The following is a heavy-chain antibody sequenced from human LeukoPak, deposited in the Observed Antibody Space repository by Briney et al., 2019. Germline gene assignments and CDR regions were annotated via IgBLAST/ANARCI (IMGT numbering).Heavy chain of an antibody. CDR3: ARGDDYGDLGAY. V-gene: IGHV4-61*08. J-gene: IGHJ4*02. CDR1: GGSISSGGYY. CDR2: IYYSGST. Sequence: SETLSLTCTVSGGSISSGGYYWSWIRQHPGKGLEWIGYIYYSGSTYYNPSLKSRVTLSVGTSKNQFSLKLSPVTAADTAVYYCARGDDYGDLGAYWGQGALVTVSS. D-gene: IGHD4-17*01.